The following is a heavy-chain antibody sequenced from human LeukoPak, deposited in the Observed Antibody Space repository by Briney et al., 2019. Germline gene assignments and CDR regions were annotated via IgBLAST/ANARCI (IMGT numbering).Heavy chain of an antibody. D-gene: IGHD3-10*01. V-gene: IGHV3-48*04. J-gene: IGHJ3*02. CDR3: ASLWFGEISSLTRAFDI. Sequence: GGSLRLSCAASGFTFSSYSMNWVRQAPGKGLEWVSYISSSSSTIYYADSVKGRFTISRDNAKNSLYLQMNSLRAEDTAVYYCASLWFGEISSLTRAFDIWGQGTMVTVSS. CDR1: GFTFSSYS. CDR2: ISSSSSTI.